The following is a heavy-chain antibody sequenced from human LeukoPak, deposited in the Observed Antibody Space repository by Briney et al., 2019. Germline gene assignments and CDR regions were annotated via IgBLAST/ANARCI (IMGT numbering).Heavy chain of an antibody. J-gene: IGHJ4*02. CDR3: ARSIAAAGKRATSHYTDY. CDR2: ISAYNGNT. Sequence: ASVKVSCKASGYTFTSYGISWVRQAPGQGLEWMGWISAYNGNTNYAQKLQGRVTMTTDTSTSTAYMELRSLRSDDTAVYYCARSIAAAGKRATSHYTDYWGQGTLVTVSS. V-gene: IGHV1-18*01. CDR1: GYTFTSYG. D-gene: IGHD6-13*01.